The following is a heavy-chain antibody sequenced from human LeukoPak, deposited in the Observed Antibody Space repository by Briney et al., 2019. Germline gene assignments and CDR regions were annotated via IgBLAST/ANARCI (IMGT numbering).Heavy chain of an antibody. CDR1: GFSFSTYG. Sequence: GGSLRLSCAASGFSFSTYGMSCVRQAPGKGLDWVSAISGSAAGGGTYYADSVKGRFTIARDNSQNTLYLQMSSLRAEDTDVYYCAKTRGHDMAVWGKGTTVIVSS. J-gene: IGHJ6*04. CDR3: AKTRGHDMAV. CDR2: ISGSAAGGGT. V-gene: IGHV3-23*01. D-gene: IGHD3-16*01.